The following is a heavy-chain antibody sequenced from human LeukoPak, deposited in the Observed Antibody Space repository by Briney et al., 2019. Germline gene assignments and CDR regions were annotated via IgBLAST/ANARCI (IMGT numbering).Heavy chain of an antibody. V-gene: IGHV3-21*01. CDR1: GFNFSNYW. CDR3: ARDTKQWLAFDY. Sequence: GGSLRLSCTASGFNFSNYWMNWVRQAPGKGLEWVSSISSSSSYIYYADSVKGRFTISRDNAKNSLYLQMNSLRAEDTAVYYCARDTKQWLAFDYWGQGTLVTVSS. CDR2: ISSSSSYI. J-gene: IGHJ4*02. D-gene: IGHD6-19*01.